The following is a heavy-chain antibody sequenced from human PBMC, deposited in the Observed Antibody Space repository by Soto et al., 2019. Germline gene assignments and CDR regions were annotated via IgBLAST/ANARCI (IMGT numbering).Heavy chain of an antibody. CDR2: IKQDGSEK. J-gene: IGHJ6*02. CDR3: AKGTFYSGYDGYYGMDV. D-gene: IGHD5-12*01. V-gene: IGHV3-7*01. Sequence: AGGSLRLSSAASGFTFSSYWVSWVRQAPGKGLEWVANIKQDGSEKYYADSVKGRFTISRHNSKNTLYLQMNSLRAEDTAVYYCAKGTFYSGYDGYYGMDVWGQGTTVTVSS. CDR1: GFTFSSYW.